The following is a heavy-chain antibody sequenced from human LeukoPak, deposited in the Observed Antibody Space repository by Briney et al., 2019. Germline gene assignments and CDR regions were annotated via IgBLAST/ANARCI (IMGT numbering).Heavy chain of an antibody. V-gene: IGHV3-23*01. D-gene: IGHD3-22*01. Sequence: GGSLRLSCAASGFTFSSYAMSWVRQAPRKGLEWVSAISGSGGSTYYADSVKGRFTISRDNSKNTLYLQMNSLRAEDTAVYYCASMIVVVRDYFDYWGQGTLVTVSS. CDR2: ISGSGGST. CDR1: GFTFSSYA. CDR3: ASMIVVVRDYFDY. J-gene: IGHJ4*02.